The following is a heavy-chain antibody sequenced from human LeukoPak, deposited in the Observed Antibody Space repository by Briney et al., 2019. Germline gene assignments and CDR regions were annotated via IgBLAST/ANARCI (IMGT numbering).Heavy chain of an antibody. V-gene: IGHV1-2*02. CDR2: INPNSGGT. J-gene: IGHJ6*03. D-gene: IGHD3-10*01. Sequence: ASVKVSCKASGYTFTGYYMHWVRQAPGQGLEWMGWINPNSGGTNYAQKFQGRVTITRNTSISTAYMELSSLRSEDAAVYYCARGRRVGLLWFGNHYYYYYMDVWGKGTTVTVSS. CDR3: ARGRRVGLLWFGNHYYYYYMDV. CDR1: GYTFTGYY.